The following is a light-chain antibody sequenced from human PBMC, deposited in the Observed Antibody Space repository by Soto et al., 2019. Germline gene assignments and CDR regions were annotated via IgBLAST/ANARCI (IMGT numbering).Light chain of an antibody. CDR1: VMAKKN. CDR2: KDT. CDR3: YSPADNKPHWL. V-gene: IGLV3-27*01. J-gene: IGLJ3*02. Sequence: SYELTQPSSVSVSPGQTARITCSGDVMAKKNTRWFQQKAGQAPVLIIYKDTERPSGTPERFSGSRSGTTVTLTISGAQVEDEADYYCYSPADNKPHWLFGGGTKLTVL.